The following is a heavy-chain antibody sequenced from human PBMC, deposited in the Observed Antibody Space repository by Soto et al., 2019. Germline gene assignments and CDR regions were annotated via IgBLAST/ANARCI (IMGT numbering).Heavy chain of an antibody. CDR1: GFSLTNSGVA. D-gene: IGHD2-15*01. CDR2: IYWDDDK. Sequence: QITLKESGPTLVKPTQTLTLTCTFSGFSLTNSGVAVGWIRQPPGQALEWLALIYWDDDKRYSPSLKSRLTITKDTSKNQVVLTRTTMDPVDTATYYCAHRDYRSGVFDYWGQGVLVTVSS. J-gene: IGHJ4*02. CDR3: AHRDYRSGVFDY. V-gene: IGHV2-5*02.